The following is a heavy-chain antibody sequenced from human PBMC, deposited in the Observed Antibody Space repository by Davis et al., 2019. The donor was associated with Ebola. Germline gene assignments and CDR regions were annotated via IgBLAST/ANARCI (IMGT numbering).Heavy chain of an antibody. CDR1: GFTFNNHG. D-gene: IGHD6-19*01. CDR3: ARGSGYSSGKIDY. CDR2: IWYDGSNK. J-gene: IGHJ4*02. Sequence: GGSLRLSCVVSGFTFNNHGMHWVRQAPGKGLEWVAVIWYDGSNKYYADSVKGRFTISRDNSKNTLYLQMNSLRAENTAVYYCARGSGYSSGKIDYWGQGTLVTVSS. V-gene: IGHV3-33*08.